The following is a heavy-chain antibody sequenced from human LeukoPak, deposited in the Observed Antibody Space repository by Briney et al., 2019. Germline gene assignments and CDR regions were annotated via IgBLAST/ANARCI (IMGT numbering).Heavy chain of an antibody. CDR2: IYPGGSET. Sequence: GESLKISCKGLGYSFSSYWNAWVRQRPGKGLEWMGIIYPGGSETRYDPSFQGQVTISADSSTSTAYLQWSSLRASDTAMYYCARQTVEMATLGYYYGMDVWGQGTTVTV. J-gene: IGHJ6*02. CDR3: ARQTVEMATLGYYYGMDV. V-gene: IGHV5-51*01. CDR1: GYSFSSYW. D-gene: IGHD5-24*01.